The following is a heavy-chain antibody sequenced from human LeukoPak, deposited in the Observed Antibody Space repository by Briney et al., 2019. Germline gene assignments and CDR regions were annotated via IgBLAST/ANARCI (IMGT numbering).Heavy chain of an antibody. D-gene: IGHD3-22*01. CDR2: INTDGSST. CDR3: ANPQIVVVTMTPYYFDY. J-gene: IGHJ4*02. Sequence: GGSLRLSCAASGFTFSNYWMHWVRQAPGKGLVWVSRINTDGSSTSYADSVKGRFTISRDNAKNTLYLLMNSLRAEDTAVYYCANPQIVVVTMTPYYFDYWGQGTLVTVSS. CDR1: GFTFSNYW. V-gene: IGHV3-74*01.